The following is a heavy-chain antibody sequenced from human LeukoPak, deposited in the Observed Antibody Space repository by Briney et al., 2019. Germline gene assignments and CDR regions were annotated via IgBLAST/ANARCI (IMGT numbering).Heavy chain of an antibody. CDR1: GYTFTTYD. CDR2: MNPNSGNT. D-gene: IGHD1-1*01. CDR3: ARDDHNKGAFDV. J-gene: IGHJ3*01. V-gene: IGHV1-8*01. Sequence: GASVRVSCKASGYTFTTYDINWVRQATGQGLEWMGWMNPNSGNTGYAQKFQGRVIMTRDTSINTAYMELSSLRSEDTAVYYCARDDHNKGAFDVWGQGTMVTVSS.